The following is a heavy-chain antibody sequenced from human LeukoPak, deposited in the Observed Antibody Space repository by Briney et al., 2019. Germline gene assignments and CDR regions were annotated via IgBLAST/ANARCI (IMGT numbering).Heavy chain of an antibody. V-gene: IGHV1-8*01. J-gene: IGHJ4*02. Sequence: APVKVSCKASAYTFTSYDINWVRQATGQGLEWMGWMNPNSGNRGYAQKFQGRVTMTSNTSISTAYMELSSLRSEDTAVYYCARASTSWYTGDRYYFDYWGQGTLVTVSS. D-gene: IGHD6-13*01. CDR1: AYTFTSYD. CDR2: MNPNSGNR. CDR3: ARASTSWYTGDRYYFDY.